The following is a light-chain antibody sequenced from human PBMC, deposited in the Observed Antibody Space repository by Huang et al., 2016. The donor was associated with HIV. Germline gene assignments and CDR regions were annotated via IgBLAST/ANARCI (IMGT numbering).Light chain of an antibody. J-gene: IGKJ4*01. CDR1: QDVGNS. CDR2: VAS. Sequence: DIQMTQSPSSLSASVGDRVTITCRASQDVGNSLAWYQQKQGKAPKLLVFVASTLQSGVPSRFSGSGSVTDYTLTIDTLQPEDFAFYYCQQYYDTPLTFGGGTKVEVK. V-gene: IGKV1-NL1*01. CDR3: QQYYDTPLT.